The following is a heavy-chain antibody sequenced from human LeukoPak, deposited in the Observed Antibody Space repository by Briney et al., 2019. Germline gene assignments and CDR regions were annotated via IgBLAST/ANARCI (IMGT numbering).Heavy chain of an antibody. V-gene: IGHV4-59*08. J-gene: IGHJ3*02. CDR1: GGSISSYY. CDR3: ARRRRIAGVGTDALDI. D-gene: IGHD6-13*01. Sequence: SETLSLTCTVSGGSISSYYWTWIRQPPGKGLEWIGYIYNSESTNYNPSLKSRFTISVDTSKNQFSLKLTSVTAADTAMYYCARRRRIAGVGTDALDIWGQGTMVTVSS. CDR2: IYNSEST.